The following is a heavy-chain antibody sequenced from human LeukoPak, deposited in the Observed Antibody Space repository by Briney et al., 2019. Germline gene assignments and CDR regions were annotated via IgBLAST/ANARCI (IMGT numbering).Heavy chain of an antibody. CDR1: GGSISSYY. D-gene: IGHD3-10*01. CDR3: ARSGDSGWVSAFDI. CDR2: IYTSGST. Sequence: SETLSLTCTVSGGSISSYYWSWIRQPAGKGLEWIGRIYTSGSTNYNPSLKSRVTMSVDTSKDQFSLKLSSVTAADTAVYYCARSGDSGWVSAFDIWGQGTMVTVSS. J-gene: IGHJ3*02. V-gene: IGHV4-4*07.